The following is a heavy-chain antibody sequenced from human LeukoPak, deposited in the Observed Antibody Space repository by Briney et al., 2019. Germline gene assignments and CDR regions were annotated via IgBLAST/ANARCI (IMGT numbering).Heavy chain of an antibody. D-gene: IGHD2-8*01. J-gene: IGHJ5*02. CDR2: INPNNGDT. CDR1: GYPFAAYY. V-gene: IGHV1-2*02. CDR3: ARGRGYCTNGVCDANWFDP. Sequence: ASVKVSCKASGYPFAAYYLHWVRQAPGQGLEYMGWINPNNGDTDYAQKFQGRVTMTSDTPISTAYMELRRLTSDDTAVYYCARGRGYCTNGVCDANWFDPWGQGTLVTVSS.